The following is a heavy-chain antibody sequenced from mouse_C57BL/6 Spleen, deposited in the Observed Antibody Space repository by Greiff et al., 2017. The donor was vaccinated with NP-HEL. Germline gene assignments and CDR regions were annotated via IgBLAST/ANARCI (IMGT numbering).Heavy chain of an antibody. Sequence: QVQLQQPGAELVRPGSSVKLSCKASGYTFTSYWMHWVKQRPIQGLEWIGNIDPSDSETHYNQKFKDKATLTVDKSSSTAYMQLSSLTSEDSAVYYCARSPFTTVVATDAMDYWGQGTSVTVSS. CDR1: GYTFTSYW. D-gene: IGHD1-1*01. CDR3: ARSPFTTVVATDAMDY. CDR2: IDPSDSET. V-gene: IGHV1-52*01. J-gene: IGHJ4*01.